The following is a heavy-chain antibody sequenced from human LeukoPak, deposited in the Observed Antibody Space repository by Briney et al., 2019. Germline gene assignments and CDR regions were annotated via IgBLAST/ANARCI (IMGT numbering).Heavy chain of an antibody. Sequence: PSETLSLTCTVSGGSISSYYWSWIRQPPGKGLEWIGYIYHSGSTNYNPSLKSRVTISVDTSKNQFSLKLSSVTAADTAVYYCARHGYYDFWSGGAPSWFDPWGQGTLVTVSS. J-gene: IGHJ5*02. D-gene: IGHD3-3*01. CDR2: IYHSGST. CDR3: ARHGYYDFWSGGAPSWFDP. CDR1: GGSISSYY. V-gene: IGHV4-59*08.